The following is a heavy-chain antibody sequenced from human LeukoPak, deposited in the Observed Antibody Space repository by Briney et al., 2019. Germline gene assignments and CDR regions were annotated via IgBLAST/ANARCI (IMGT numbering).Heavy chain of an antibody. CDR1: GFTFPAYA. CDR3: AKDWGAYYDSSGFYSGDFDY. V-gene: IGHV3-43*02. CDR2: ISGDDTGT. J-gene: IGHJ4*02. Sequence: GGSLRLSCAASGFTFPAYAMHWVRHAPGRGLEWVSLISGDDTGTYYADSVKGRFTISRDNSKNSLYLQMNSLRTEDTALYYCAKDWGAYYDSSGFYSGDFDYWGQGTLVTDSS. D-gene: IGHD3-22*01.